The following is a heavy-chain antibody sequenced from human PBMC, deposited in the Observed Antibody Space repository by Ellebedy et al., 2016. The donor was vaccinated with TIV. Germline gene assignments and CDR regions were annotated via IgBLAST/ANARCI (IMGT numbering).Heavy chain of an antibody. Sequence: ASVKVSCXASGYTFTTYTMHWVRQAPGERLEWMGWINAVNGNTKYSQKFKGRVTITRDTSASTAYMELSSLRSEDTAIYYCARETHFYDSRSDYPWGSWGQGTRVTVSS. V-gene: IGHV1-3*01. D-gene: IGHD3-22*01. CDR3: ARETHFYDSRSDYPWGS. J-gene: IGHJ5*02. CDR1: GYTFTTYT. CDR2: INAVNGNT.